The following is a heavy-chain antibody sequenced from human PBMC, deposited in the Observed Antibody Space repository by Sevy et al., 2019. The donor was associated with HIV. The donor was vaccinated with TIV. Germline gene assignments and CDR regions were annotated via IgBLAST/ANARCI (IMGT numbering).Heavy chain of an antibody. V-gene: IGHV4-59*08. CDR2: IYYNGHI. CDR1: GGSITSLY. Sequence: SGTLSLTCTVSGGSITSLYLNWVRQPPGKGLEWIANIYYNGHINYNPSLKSRVTFSLDTSKNQFSLRLSSVTAADKAMYYCAGENAWGRGYSWGQGTLVTVSS. CDR3: AGENAWGRGYS. J-gene: IGHJ4*02. D-gene: IGHD1-26*01.